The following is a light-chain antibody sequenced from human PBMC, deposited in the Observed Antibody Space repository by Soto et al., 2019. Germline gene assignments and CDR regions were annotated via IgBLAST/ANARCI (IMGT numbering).Light chain of an antibody. CDR1: QSVSNN. J-gene: IGKJ2*01. Sequence: EVVLTQSPATLSVSPGDRATLSCRASQSVSNNLAWYQQKPGQAPRLLIYGASTGATGLPARFSASGSGTEFTLTISRLQSEDFAGYYRQQYNNWPPYTFGQGTRLEIK. CDR3: QQYNNWPPYT. V-gene: IGKV3-15*01. CDR2: GAS.